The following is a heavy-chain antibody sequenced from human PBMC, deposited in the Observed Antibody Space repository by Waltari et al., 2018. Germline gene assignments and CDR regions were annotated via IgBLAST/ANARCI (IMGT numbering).Heavy chain of an antibody. CDR2: INPKNGDT. Sequence: QVQLVQSGTEVKKPGASVKVSCQASGYSFTDYHLHWVRQTPGQGLEWLGWINPKNGDTSYAQNFLGRVTMTRDTSINTVYMDLSGLRSDDMAVFYCARDPGPIVGAPDYWGQGTLVTVSS. J-gene: IGHJ4*02. CDR1: GYSFTDYH. D-gene: IGHD1-26*01. V-gene: IGHV1-2*02. CDR3: ARDPGPIVGAPDY.